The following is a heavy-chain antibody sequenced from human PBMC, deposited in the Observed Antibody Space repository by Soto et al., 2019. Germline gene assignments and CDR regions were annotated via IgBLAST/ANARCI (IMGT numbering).Heavy chain of an antibody. J-gene: IGHJ5*02. D-gene: IGHD4-17*01. Sequence: SLRLSCAASGFTFSSYGMHWVRQAPGKGLEWVAVISYDGSNKYYADSVKGRFTISRDNSKNTLYLQMNSLRAEDTAVYYCAKDNTVTTANWFDPWGQGTLVTVSS. CDR3: AKDNTVTTANWFDP. V-gene: IGHV3-30*18. CDR1: GFTFSSYG. CDR2: ISYDGSNK.